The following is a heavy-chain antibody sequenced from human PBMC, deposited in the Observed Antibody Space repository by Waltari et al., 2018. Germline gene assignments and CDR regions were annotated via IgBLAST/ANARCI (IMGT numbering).Heavy chain of an antibody. D-gene: IGHD3-22*01. V-gene: IGHV1-24*01. CDR3: ATGHSSGYVGALDI. Sequence: QVQLVQSGAEVKKPGASVKVYCKVSGYTLTALSMPWLRPTPGKGLESMGGFDPEDGETIYAQKFQGRVTMTEDTSTDTAYMALSSLRSEDTAVYYCATGHSSGYVGALDIWGQGTMVTVSS. CDR1: GYTLTALS. J-gene: IGHJ3*02. CDR2: FDPEDGET.